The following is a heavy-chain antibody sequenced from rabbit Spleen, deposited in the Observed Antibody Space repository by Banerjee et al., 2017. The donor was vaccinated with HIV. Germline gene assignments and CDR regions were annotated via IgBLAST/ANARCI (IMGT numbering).Heavy chain of an antibody. Sequence: LEESGGGLVKPGGTLTLTCTVSGFSFSSNWICWVRQAPGKGLEWIACIDTNDGDTYYASWAKGRFTISKTSSTTVTLEMTSLTAADTATYFCARGSAAMTMVIIGFYLNLWGQGTLVTVS. CDR3: ARGSAAMTMVIIGFYLNL. D-gene: IGHD2-1*01. CDR2: IDTNDGDT. V-gene: IGHV1S45*01. CDR1: GFSFSSNW. J-gene: IGHJ4*01.